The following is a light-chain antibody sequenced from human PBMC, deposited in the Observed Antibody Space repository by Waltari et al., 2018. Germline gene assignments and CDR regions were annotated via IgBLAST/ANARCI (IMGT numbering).Light chain of an antibody. CDR2: GAS. Sequence: EIVLTQSPGTLSVSPGERVTVSCTASQTITASWLTWYHQQPGQAPRLLIYGASNGAPGIPDRSCVRGSETDFTLTSSRLEPEDSAVYYCQQYDGSVVTFGGGTKVEIK. CDR3: QQYDGSVVT. V-gene: IGKV3-20*01. CDR1: QTITASW. J-gene: IGKJ4*01.